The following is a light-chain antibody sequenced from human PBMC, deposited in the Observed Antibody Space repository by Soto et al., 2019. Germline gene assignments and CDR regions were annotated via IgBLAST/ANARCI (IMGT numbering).Light chain of an antibody. V-gene: IGKV1-5*03. CDR2: KAS. CDR3: QQYYCYPWT. Sequence: DIQMTQSPSTLSASVGDRVTITCRASQSISSWLAWYQQKPGKAPKGLIYKASTLESGAPSRFSGSGSGTEFTLTISSLQPDDFATYYCQQYYCYPWTFGQGTKVDIK. CDR1: QSISSW. J-gene: IGKJ1*01.